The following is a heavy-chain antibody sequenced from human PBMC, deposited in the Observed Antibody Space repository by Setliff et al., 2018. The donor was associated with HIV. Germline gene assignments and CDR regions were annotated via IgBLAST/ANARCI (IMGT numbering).Heavy chain of an antibody. V-gene: IGHV4-39*01. CDR1: GGSISSSSYY. CDR3: ARRSTVARGVDCFDL. CDR2: IYYSGST. J-gene: IGHJ4*02. Sequence: PSETLSLTCTVSGGSISSSSYYWGWIRQPPGKGLVWIGSIYYSGSTYYNPSLKSRVTISVDTSKSQFSLRLSSVTAADTAPYYCARRSTVARGVDCFDLWGQGTQVTVSS. D-gene: IGHD3-10*01.